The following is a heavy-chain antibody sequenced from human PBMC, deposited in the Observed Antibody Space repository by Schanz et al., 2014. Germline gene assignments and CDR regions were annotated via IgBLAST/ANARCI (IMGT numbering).Heavy chain of an antibody. J-gene: IGHJ4*01. CDR3: AREQIMAAAGLVDY. D-gene: IGHD6-13*01. CDR1: GFTFSSYA. Sequence: GQLLESGGGLIQPGGSLRLSCAASGFTFSSYAMSWVRQAPGKGLEWVALISNDGSIKYYADSVRGRFTISRDNAKNSLYLQMNSLRAEDTAVYYCAREQIMAAAGLVDYWGHGTLVTVSS. CDR2: ISNDGSIK. V-gene: IGHV3-30-3*01.